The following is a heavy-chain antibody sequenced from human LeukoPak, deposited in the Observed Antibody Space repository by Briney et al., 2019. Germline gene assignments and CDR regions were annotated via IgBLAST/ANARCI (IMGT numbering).Heavy chain of an antibody. V-gene: IGHV3-7*01. CDR3: ARDGGLHTNFDY. CDR1: GFSFRNYW. Sequence: GGSLRLSCAASGFSFRNYWMGWVRQAPGKGLEWVANTKPDGSAEYYADSVRGRFSTSRDNANNLLYLQMNSLRAGDTAVYYCARDGGLHTNFDYWGQGTLVTVSS. J-gene: IGHJ4*02. CDR2: TKPDGSAE. D-gene: IGHD2-15*01.